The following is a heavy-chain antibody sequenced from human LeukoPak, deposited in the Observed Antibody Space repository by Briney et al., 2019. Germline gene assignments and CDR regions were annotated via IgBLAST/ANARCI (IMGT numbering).Heavy chain of an antibody. Sequence: GGSLRLSCAASGFTVSSNYMSWVRQAPGKGLEWVSVIYSGGSTYYADSVKGRLTISRDNSKNTLYLQMNSLRAEDTAVYYCARGLWFGELLHWGQGILVTVSS. CDR3: ARGLWFGELLH. D-gene: IGHD3-10*01. V-gene: IGHV3-53*01. CDR2: IYSGGST. CDR1: GFTVSSNY. J-gene: IGHJ4*02.